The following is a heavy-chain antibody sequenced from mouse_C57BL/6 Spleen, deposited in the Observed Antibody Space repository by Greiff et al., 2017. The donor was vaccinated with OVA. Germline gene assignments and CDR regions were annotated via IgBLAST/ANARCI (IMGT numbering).Heavy chain of an antibody. D-gene: IGHD1-1*01. V-gene: IGHV5-16*01. CDR3: AREGTLGSSYGWYFDV. Sequence: EVQLQESEGGLVQPGSSMKLSCTASGFTFSDYYMAWVRQVPEKGLEWVANINYDGSSTYYLDSLKSRFIISRDNAKNILYLQMSSLKSEDTATYYCAREGTLGSSYGWYFDVWGTGTTVTVSS. CDR1: GFTFSDYY. J-gene: IGHJ1*03. CDR2: INYDGSST.